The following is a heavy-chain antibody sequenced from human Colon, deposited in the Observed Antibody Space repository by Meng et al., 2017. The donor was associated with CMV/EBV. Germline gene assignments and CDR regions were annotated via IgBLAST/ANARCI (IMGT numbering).Heavy chain of an antibody. CDR2: IYYSGGT. Sequence: GSLRLSCNVSGGSVSSGGYYWSWIRQPPGKGLEWIGYIYYSGGTNYNPSLKSRVTISVDTSKNQFSLRLSSVTAADTAVYYCARDCSSTRCYEGYRAFDIGGQGTKVTVSS. D-gene: IGHD2-2*01. CDR3: ARDCSSTRCYEGYRAFDI. V-gene: IGHV4-61*08. J-gene: IGHJ3*02. CDR1: GGSVSSGGYY.